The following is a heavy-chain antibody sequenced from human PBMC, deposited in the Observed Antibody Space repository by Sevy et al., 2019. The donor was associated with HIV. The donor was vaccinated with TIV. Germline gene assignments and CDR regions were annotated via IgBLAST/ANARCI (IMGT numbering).Heavy chain of an antibody. D-gene: IGHD3-3*01. J-gene: IGHJ6*02. Sequence: GGSLRLSCAAPGFTLSSYGMHWVRQAPGKGLEWVAVIRYDGSNKYYADSVKGRFTISRDNSKNTLYLQMNSLRAEDTAVYYCARDRLGITISAEWGGGIDVWGQGTTVTVSS. CDR1: GFTLSSYG. V-gene: IGHV3-33*01. CDR3: ARDRLGITISAEWGGGIDV. CDR2: IRYDGSNK.